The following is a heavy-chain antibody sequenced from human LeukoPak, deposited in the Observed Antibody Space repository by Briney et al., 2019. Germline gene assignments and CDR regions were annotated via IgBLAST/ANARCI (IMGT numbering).Heavy chain of an antibody. CDR1: GFTFSSYA. J-gene: IGHJ4*02. V-gene: IGHV3-33*08. Sequence: GGSLRLSCAASGFTFSSYAMSWVRQAPGKGLEWVAVIWYDGSNKYYADSVKGRFTISRDNSKNTLYLQMNSLRAEDTAVYYCARAPFYGSGSSDHYFDYWGQGTLVTVSS. D-gene: IGHD3-10*01. CDR2: IWYDGSNK. CDR3: ARAPFYGSGSSDHYFDY.